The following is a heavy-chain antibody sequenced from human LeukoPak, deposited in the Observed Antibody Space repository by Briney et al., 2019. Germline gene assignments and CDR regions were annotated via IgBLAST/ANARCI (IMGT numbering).Heavy chain of an antibody. Sequence: GGSLRLSCVVSGFTFSSYSMNWVRQAPGKGLEWVSSISSSSSYIHYADSMKGRFTISRDNAKNSLYLQMNSLRAEDTAVYYCARNRGGWPQGAFDIWGQGTMVTVSS. V-gene: IGHV3-21*01. CDR3: ARNRGGWPQGAFDI. CDR2: ISSSSSYI. D-gene: IGHD6-19*01. CDR1: GFTFSSYS. J-gene: IGHJ3*02.